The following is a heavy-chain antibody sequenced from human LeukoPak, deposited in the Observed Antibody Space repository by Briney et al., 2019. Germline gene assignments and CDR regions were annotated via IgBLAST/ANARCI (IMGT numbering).Heavy chain of an antibody. CDR2: ISSSSSYI. CDR1: GFTFSSYS. D-gene: IGHD3-3*01. J-gene: IGHJ4*02. V-gene: IGHV3-21*04. CDR3: AQTPYDFWSGETWY. Sequence: GGSLRLSCAASGFTFSSYSMNWVRQAPGKGLEWVSSISSSSSYIYYADSVKGRFTISRDNAKNSLYLQMNSLRSEDTAVYYCAQTPYDFWSGETWYWGQGTLVTVSS.